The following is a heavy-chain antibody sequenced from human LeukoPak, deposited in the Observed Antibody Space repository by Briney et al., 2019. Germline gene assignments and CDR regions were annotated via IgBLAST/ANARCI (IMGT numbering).Heavy chain of an antibody. Sequence: ASVKVSCKASGYTFTGYYMHWVRQAPGQGLEWMGWINPNSGGTNYAQKFQGRVTMTRDTSINTAYMELSRLRSDDTAVYYCARAAHRGFSFDYWGQGTLVTVSS. J-gene: IGHJ4*02. CDR3: ARAAHRGFSFDY. CDR1: GYTFTGYY. V-gene: IGHV1-2*02. D-gene: IGHD3-10*01. CDR2: INPNSGGT.